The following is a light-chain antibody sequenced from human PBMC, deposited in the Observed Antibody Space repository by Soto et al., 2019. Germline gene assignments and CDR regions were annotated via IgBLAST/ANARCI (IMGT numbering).Light chain of an antibody. V-gene: IGKV3-15*01. CDR2: DTS. J-gene: IGKJ4*01. CDR3: HQYYKWPLT. Sequence: VMRQSPATLSVSLGEGATLSYRASQGIGDTLAWYQHKPGQTPRLLIYDTSTRATGVPTRFSGSRSGAEFTLTINSLLSEDFAVYYCHQYYKWPLTFGGGTKVDIK. CDR1: QGIGDT.